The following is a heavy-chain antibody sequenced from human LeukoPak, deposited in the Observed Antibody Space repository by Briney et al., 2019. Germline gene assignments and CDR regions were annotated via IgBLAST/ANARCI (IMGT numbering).Heavy chain of an antibody. D-gene: IGHD6-13*01. Sequence: SETLSLTCTLSGGSISSYYWSWIRQPPGKGLEWIGYIYYSGSTNYNPSLKSRVTISVATSKIQFSLKLSSVTPEDTAVYYCARVKKQQLVIGSALNYFDYWGQGTLVTLSS. J-gene: IGHJ4*02. CDR2: IYYSGST. CDR3: ARVKKQQLVIGSALNYFDY. V-gene: IGHV4-59*01. CDR1: GGSISSYY.